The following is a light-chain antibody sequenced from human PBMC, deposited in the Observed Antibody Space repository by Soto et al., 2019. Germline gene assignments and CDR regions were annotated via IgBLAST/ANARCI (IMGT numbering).Light chain of an antibody. Sequence: DIQMTQSPSTLSASVGDRVTITCRASQTISNWLAWYQQKPGKAPKLLIYDVSSLESGVPSRFSGSGSGTEFTLTISSLQPDDFATYYCQQYNTFWTFGQGTKVAIK. J-gene: IGKJ1*01. CDR3: QQYNTFWT. CDR2: DVS. V-gene: IGKV1-5*01. CDR1: QTISNW.